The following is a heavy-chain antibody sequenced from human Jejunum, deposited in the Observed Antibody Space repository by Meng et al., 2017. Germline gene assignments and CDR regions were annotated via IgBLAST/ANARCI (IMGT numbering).Heavy chain of an antibody. D-gene: IGHD3-3*02. Sequence: EVPLGESGGGLSQPGGALRLACAASGFTFSSFAMTWVRQAPGKGLEGVASISDLDVSTYYADSVKGRFTISRDNSKNTLYLQINSLTTEEAALYYCARKHFYLDSWGQGTLVTVSS. J-gene: IGHJ4*02. CDR2: ISDLDVST. CDR3: ARKHFYLDS. CDR1: GFTFSSFA. V-gene: IGHV3-23*04.